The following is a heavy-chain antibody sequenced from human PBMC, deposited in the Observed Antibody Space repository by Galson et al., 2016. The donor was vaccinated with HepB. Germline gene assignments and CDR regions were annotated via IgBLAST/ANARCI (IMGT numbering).Heavy chain of an antibody. CDR2: XXHDXXXK. Sequence: SLRLSCAASGFIFSGXXMAXXXQAXXXGLXXVAXXXHDXXXKXXXDSGKGRFTIXXDNAKDSLXLQMNSLSADDTAVXYCARGLKAAIVYFDWWGQGTXVTVS. CDR1: GFIFSGXX. CDR3: ARGLKAAIVYFDW. D-gene: IGHD2-15*01. J-gene: IGHJ4*02. V-gene: IGHV3-7*03.